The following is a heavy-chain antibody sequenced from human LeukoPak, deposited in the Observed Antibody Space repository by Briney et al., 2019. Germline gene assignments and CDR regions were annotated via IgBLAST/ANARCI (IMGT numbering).Heavy chain of an antibody. Sequence: SETLSLTCTVSVGSISNYYWTWIRQPPGKGLEWIGYIYSSGNTNYNPSLNSRVTISLDTSKNQSSLMLRSLTAADTAVYYCARRYTASPGERFDYWGQGTLVTVSS. CDR2: IYSSGNT. CDR1: VGSISNYY. J-gene: IGHJ4*02. D-gene: IGHD2-2*02. CDR3: ARRYTASPGERFDY. V-gene: IGHV4-59*08.